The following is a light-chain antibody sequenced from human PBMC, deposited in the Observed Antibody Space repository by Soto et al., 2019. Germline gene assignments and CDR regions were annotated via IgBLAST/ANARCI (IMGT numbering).Light chain of an antibody. CDR3: QQYGSLPLT. Sequence: EIVLTQSPATLSLSPGERATLSCRASQVVSSSPFAWYQQKPGQAPRLLIYGASSMAIGLPGRVSGRGSGTDFTLIISGLEPEDFAVYYCQQYGSLPLTFGQGTRLDIK. CDR1: QVVSSSP. V-gene: IGKV3-20*01. J-gene: IGKJ5*01. CDR2: GAS.